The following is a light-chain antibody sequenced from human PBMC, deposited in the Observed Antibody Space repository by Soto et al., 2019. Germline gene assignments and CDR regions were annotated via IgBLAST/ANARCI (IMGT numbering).Light chain of an antibody. CDR3: QQYLRSQLT. J-gene: IGKJ4*01. Sequence: DIVLTQSPGTLSLSSGERATLSCRASQSVYNDYLAWYQQKPGQAPRLLIYGTSNRATGVPDRFSGSGSGTDFTLTISRLEPEDFAVYFCQQYLRSQLTFGGGTKVDI. CDR1: QSVYNDY. CDR2: GTS. V-gene: IGKV3-20*01.